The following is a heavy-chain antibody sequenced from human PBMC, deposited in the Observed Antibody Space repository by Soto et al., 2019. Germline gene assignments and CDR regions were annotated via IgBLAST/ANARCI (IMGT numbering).Heavy chain of an antibody. CDR3: ARDRLRYSYGPRYYYYGMDV. Sequence: GGSLRLSCVGSGFIFSNNGMHWVRQTPGKGLEWVAFMSYDGSDTFYADSVKGRFTISRDNSKNTLYLQMNSLRAEDTAVYYCARDRLRYSYGPRYYYYGMDVWGQGTTVTVSS. CDR1: GFIFSNNG. J-gene: IGHJ6*02. V-gene: IGHV3-33*08. D-gene: IGHD5-18*01. CDR2: MSYDGSDT.